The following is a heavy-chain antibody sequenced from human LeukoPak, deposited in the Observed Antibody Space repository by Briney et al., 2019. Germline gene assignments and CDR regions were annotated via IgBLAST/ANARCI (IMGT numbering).Heavy chain of an antibody. CDR3: ARPQSSSGYYWPFDD. Sequence: GSLRLSCAASGFTFSSYAMRWVRQAPGKGLEWVSAISPSSGTFYADSVKGRFTISRDNSKNTLYLQMNSLRAEDTAVYYCARPQSSSGYYWPFDDWGQGTLVTVSS. CDR2: ISPSSGT. V-gene: IGHV3-23*01. CDR1: GFTFSSYA. J-gene: IGHJ4*02. D-gene: IGHD3-22*01.